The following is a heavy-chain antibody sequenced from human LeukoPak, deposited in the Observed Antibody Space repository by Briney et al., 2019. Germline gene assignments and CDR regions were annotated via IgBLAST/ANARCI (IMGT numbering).Heavy chain of an antibody. D-gene: IGHD5-24*01. Sequence: GGSLRLSCAASGFTFDDYGMSWVRQAPGKGLEWVSGINWNGGSTGYADSVKGRFTISRDNAKNSLYLQMNSLRAEDTALYYCAGDGIEMATPYYYYYMDVWGKGTTVTVSS. CDR3: AGDGIEMATPYYYYYMDV. V-gene: IGHV3-20*04. CDR2: INWNGGST. J-gene: IGHJ6*03. CDR1: GFTFDDYG.